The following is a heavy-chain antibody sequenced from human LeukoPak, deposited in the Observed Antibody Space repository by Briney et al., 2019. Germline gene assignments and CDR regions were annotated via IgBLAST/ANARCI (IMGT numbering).Heavy chain of an antibody. Sequence: GGSLRLSCTASGLIFSDYGMSWVRQTPGKGLEWVSAISGSGGNTFYADSAKGRFTISRDNSKNTLWLQMNSLRAEDTAVYYCARGPSGYHNTGGQGTLVTVSS. CDR1: GLIFSDYG. CDR3: ARGPSGYHNT. CDR2: ISGSGGNT. D-gene: IGHD5-12*01. J-gene: IGHJ4*02. V-gene: IGHV3-23*01.